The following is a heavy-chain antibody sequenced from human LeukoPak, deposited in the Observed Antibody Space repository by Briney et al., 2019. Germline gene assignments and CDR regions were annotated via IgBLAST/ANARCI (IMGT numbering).Heavy chain of an antibody. Sequence: GGSLRLSCAASGFTFSSYAMSWVRQAPGKGLEWVSAISGSGGSTYYADSVKGRFTISRDNSKNTLYLQMNSLRAEDTAVYYCAKDVDSTVTTIIGYWGQGTLVTVSS. CDR3: AKDVDSTVTTIIGY. J-gene: IGHJ4*02. CDR1: GFTFSSYA. D-gene: IGHD4-11*01. V-gene: IGHV3-23*01. CDR2: ISGSGGST.